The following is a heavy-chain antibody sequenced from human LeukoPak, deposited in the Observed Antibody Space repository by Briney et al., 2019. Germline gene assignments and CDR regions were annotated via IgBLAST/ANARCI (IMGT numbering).Heavy chain of an antibody. V-gene: IGHV3-23*01. J-gene: IGHJ4*02. CDR2: ISGSGGST. D-gene: IGHD5-12*01. CDR3: AKARGSYVVY. CDR1: GVTLSTYA. Sequence: GGSLRLSCAASGVTLSTYAMSWARQAPGKGLEWVSGISGSGGSTYYADSVKGRFTISRDNSKNTLYLQMNSLRAEDTAVYYCAKARGSYVVYWGQGTLVTVSS.